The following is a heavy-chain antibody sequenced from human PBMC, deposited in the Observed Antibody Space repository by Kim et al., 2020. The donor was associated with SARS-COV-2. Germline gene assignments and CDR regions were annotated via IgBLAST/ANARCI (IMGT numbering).Heavy chain of an antibody. Sequence: GGSLRLSCSASGFTFSSYAMHWVRQAPGKGLEYVSAISSNGGSTYYADSVKGRFTISRDNSKNTLYLQMSSLRAEDTAVYYCVKERDTAMVTTGDYWGQGTLVTVSS. CDR2: ISSNGGST. CDR3: VKERDTAMVTTGDY. CDR1: GFTFSSYA. J-gene: IGHJ4*02. V-gene: IGHV3-64D*06. D-gene: IGHD5-18*01.